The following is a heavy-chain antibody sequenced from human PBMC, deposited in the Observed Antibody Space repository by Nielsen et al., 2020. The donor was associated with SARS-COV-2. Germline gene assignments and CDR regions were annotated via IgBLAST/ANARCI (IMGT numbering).Heavy chain of an antibody. V-gene: IGHV3-30*18. Sequence: GGSLRLSCAASGFTFSSYGMHWVRQAPGKGLEWVAVISYDGSNKYYADSVKGRFTISRDNSKNTLYLQMNSLRAEDTAVYYCAKVRERAAAGRNSRIAVAGTSGMDVWGKGTTVTVSS. CDR2: ISYDGSNK. D-gene: IGHD6-19*01. CDR1: GFTFSSYG. CDR3: AKVRERAAAGRNSRIAVAGTSGMDV. J-gene: IGHJ6*03.